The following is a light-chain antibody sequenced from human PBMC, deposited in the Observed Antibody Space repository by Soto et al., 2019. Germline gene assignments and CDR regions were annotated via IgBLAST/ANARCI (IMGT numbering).Light chain of an antibody. CDR2: DAS. J-gene: IGKJ2*03. Sequence: IQMTQSPSSLSASVGDRVTITCQASQDIYIYLNWYQQKPGKAPKLLIYDASNLETGVPSRFSGSGSGTHFTFTISSLQADDFATYYCQQYDNLPPYSFGQGTKVDIK. CDR3: QQYDNLPPYS. CDR1: QDIYIY. V-gene: IGKV1-33*01.